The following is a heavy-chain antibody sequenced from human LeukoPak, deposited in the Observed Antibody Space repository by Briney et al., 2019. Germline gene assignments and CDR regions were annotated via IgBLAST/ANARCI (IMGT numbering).Heavy chain of an antibody. CDR3: ARHSAGTTNDY. J-gene: IGHJ4*02. CDR1: GGSMSDYH. CDR2: IYNSGTT. V-gene: IGHV4-59*08. D-gene: IGHD1-7*01. Sequence: SETLSLTCTVSGGSMSDYHWSWIRQPPGKGLEWIGNIYNSGTTNYNPSLKRRVTISMDMSKNQVFLEVTSVTVADTAVYYCARHSAGTTNDYWGQGTLVTVSS.